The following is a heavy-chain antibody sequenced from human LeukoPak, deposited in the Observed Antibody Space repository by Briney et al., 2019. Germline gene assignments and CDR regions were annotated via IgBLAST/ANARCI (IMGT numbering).Heavy chain of an antibody. CDR3: ARDPILTGYYSYFDY. CDR1: GFTFSSYW. CDR2: TNSDGSST. V-gene: IGHV3-74*01. Sequence: GGSLRLSCAASGFTFSSYWMHWVRQAPGKGLVWVSRTNSDGSSTSYADSVKGRFTISRDNAKNTLYLQMNSLRAEDTAVYYCARDPILTGYYSYFDYWGQGTLVTVSS. D-gene: IGHD3-9*01. J-gene: IGHJ4*02.